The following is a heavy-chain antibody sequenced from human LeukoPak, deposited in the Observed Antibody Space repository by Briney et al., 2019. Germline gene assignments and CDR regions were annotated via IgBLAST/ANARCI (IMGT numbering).Heavy chain of an antibody. CDR3: ASQIAAAGTYLTPHY. Sequence: GGSLRLSCAASEFSLGDYWMHWVRQAPGKGLVWVSRINSDGSTISYADSVKGRFTVSRDNSKNTLYLQLNSLRAEDTAVYYCASQIAAAGTYLTPHYWGQGTLVTVSS. CDR1: EFSLGDYW. J-gene: IGHJ4*02. V-gene: IGHV3-74*01. D-gene: IGHD6-13*01. CDR2: INSDGSTI.